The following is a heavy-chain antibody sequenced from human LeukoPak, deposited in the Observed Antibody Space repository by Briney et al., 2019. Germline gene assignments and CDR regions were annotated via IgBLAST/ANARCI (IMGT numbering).Heavy chain of an antibody. V-gene: IGHV3-23*01. CDR3: AKGSYSGDSSPTGDDY. Sequence: GXSLRLSCAASGFTFRSYEMSWAGLAPGKGGEWVATISGCFGATCYPDSVTAPFTISRDNSKNTLWLHITTLRAEDTAIYYCAKGSYSGDSSPTGDDYWGQGTLVTVSS. CDR1: GFTFRSYE. CDR2: ISGCFGAT. J-gene: IGHJ4*02. D-gene: IGHD3-10*01.